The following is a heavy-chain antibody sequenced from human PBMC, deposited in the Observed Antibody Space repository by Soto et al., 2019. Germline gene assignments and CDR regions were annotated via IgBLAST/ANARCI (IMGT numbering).Heavy chain of an antibody. Sequence: SETLSLTCGVSGGSLSGATYSWNWIRQPPGKGLEWIGYIFPSGTTYYNPSLKSRVTISIDVSKNQFPLSLRSLTAADTAVYYCARSREFDYWSQGTLVTVSS. CDR1: GGSLSGATYS. CDR2: IFPSGTT. V-gene: IGHV4-30-2*01. J-gene: IGHJ4*02. CDR3: ARSREFDY.